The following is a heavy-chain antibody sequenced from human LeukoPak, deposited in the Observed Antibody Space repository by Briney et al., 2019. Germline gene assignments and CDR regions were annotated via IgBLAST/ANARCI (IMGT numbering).Heavy chain of an antibody. D-gene: IGHD3-22*01. CDR1: GYTFTSYY. Sequence: ASVNVSCKASGYTFTSYYMHWVRQAPGQGLEWMGIINPSGGSTSYAQKFQGRVTMTRDTSTSTVYMELSSLRSEDTAVYYCARDRYPRDYYDSSGYLPPDPWGQGTLVTVSS. V-gene: IGHV1-46*01. CDR3: ARDRYPRDYYDSSGYLPPDP. CDR2: INPSGGST. J-gene: IGHJ5*02.